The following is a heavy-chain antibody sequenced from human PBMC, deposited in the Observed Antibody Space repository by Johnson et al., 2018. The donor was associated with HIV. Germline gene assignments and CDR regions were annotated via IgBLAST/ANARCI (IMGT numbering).Heavy chain of an antibody. V-gene: IGHV3-30-3*01. D-gene: IGHD6-13*01. J-gene: IGHJ3*02. Sequence: HVQLVESGGGVVQPGRSLRLSCAASGFTFSSYAMHWVRQAPGKGLEWVAVISYDGSNKYYADSVKGRFTISRDNSKNTLYLQMNSLRAEDTAVYYCARVRSSSAYAFDIWGQGTMVTVSS. CDR1: GFTFSSYA. CDR2: ISYDGSNK. CDR3: ARVRSSSAYAFDI.